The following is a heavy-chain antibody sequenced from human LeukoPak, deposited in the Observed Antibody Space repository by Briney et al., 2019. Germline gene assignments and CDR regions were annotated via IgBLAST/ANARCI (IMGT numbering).Heavy chain of an antibody. CDR1: GGSISIYY. D-gene: IGHD2-15*01. Sequence: SETPSLTCTVSGGSISIYYWSWIRQPPGKGLEWIGYIYYSGSTNYNPSLKSRVTISVDTSKNQFSLKLSSVTAADTAVYYCASFLGYHYMDVWGKGTTVTVSS. CDR3: ASFLGYHYMDV. V-gene: IGHV4-59*08. J-gene: IGHJ6*03. CDR2: IYYSGST.